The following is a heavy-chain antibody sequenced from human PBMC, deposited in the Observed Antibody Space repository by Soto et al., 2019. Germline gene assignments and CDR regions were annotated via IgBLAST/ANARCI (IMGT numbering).Heavy chain of an antibody. Sequence: QVQLVESGGGVVQPGRSLRLSCAASGFTFSSYGMHWVRQAPGKGLEWVAVIWYDGSNKYYADSVKGRFTISRDNSKNRLYLQMNSLRAEDTAVYYCARDRRRIAAAGHFDYWGQGTLVTVSS. CDR1: GFTFSSYG. J-gene: IGHJ4*02. CDR3: ARDRRRIAAAGHFDY. CDR2: IWYDGSNK. V-gene: IGHV3-33*01. D-gene: IGHD6-13*01.